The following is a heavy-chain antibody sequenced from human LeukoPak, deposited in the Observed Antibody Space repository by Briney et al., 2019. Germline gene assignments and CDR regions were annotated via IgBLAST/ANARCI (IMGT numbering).Heavy chain of an antibody. J-gene: IGHJ4*02. D-gene: IGHD6-19*01. CDR2: MKPNSGGT. V-gene: IGHV1-2*02. CDR3: ARDRGGQWLAPGY. Sequence: ASVKVSCKASGYTFTGYYMHWVRQAPGQGLEWMGWMKPNSGGTNYAQNFQGRVTMTRDTSISTAYMELSRLRSDDTAVYFCARDRGGQWLAPGYWGQGTLVTVSS. CDR1: GYTFTGYY.